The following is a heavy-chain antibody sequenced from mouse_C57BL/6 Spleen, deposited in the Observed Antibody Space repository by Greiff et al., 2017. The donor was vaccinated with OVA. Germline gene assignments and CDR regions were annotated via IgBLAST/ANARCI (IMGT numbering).Heavy chain of an antibody. Sequence: QVQLQQPGAELVKPGASVKMSCKASGYTFTSYWITWVKQRPGQGLEWIGDIYPGSGSTNYNEKFKSKATLTVDTSSSTAYMQLSSLTSEDSAVYYCARVGYYYGSSPHWYFDVWGTGTTVTVSS. D-gene: IGHD1-1*01. J-gene: IGHJ1*03. CDR3: ARVGYYYGSSPHWYFDV. V-gene: IGHV1-55*01. CDR1: GYTFTSYW. CDR2: IYPGSGST.